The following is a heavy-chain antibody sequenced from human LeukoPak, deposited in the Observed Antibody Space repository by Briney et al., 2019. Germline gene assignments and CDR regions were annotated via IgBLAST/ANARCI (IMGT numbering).Heavy chain of an antibody. CDR3: ARVYWNYIDY. CDR1: GSSISSGGYS. Sequence: SQTLSLTCAVSGSSISSGGYSWSWIRQPPGKGLEWIGYIYHSGSTYYNPSLKSRVTISVDRSKNQFSLKLSSVTAADTAVYYCARVYWNYIDYWGQGTLVTVSS. CDR2: IYHSGST. J-gene: IGHJ4*02. D-gene: IGHD2-8*02. V-gene: IGHV4-30-2*01.